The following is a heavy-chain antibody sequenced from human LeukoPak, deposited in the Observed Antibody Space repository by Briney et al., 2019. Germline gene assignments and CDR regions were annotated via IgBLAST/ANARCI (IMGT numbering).Heavy chain of an antibody. V-gene: IGHV1-2*02. Sequence: ASVKVSCKASGYTFTGYYMHWVRQAPGQGLEWMGWINPNSGGTNYAQKFQGRVTMTRDTSISTAYMELSRLRSDDTAVYYCARSLVVVAATMVFLRSLVAFDIWGQGTMVTVSS. CDR2: INPNSGGT. CDR3: ARSLVVVAATMVFLRSLVAFDI. J-gene: IGHJ3*02. D-gene: IGHD2-15*01. CDR1: GYTFTGYY.